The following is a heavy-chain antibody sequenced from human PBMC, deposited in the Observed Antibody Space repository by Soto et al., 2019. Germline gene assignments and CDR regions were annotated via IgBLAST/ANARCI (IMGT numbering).Heavy chain of an antibody. V-gene: IGHV1-69*02. CDR2: IIPILGIA. D-gene: IGHD4-17*01. Sequence: QVQLVQSGAEVKKPGSSVKVSCKASGGTFSSYTINWVRQAPGQGLEWMGRIIPILGIANYAQKLQGRVTITADKSTSTAYMELRSLRSEDTAVYYCARHYGDYNGGYWGQGTLVTVSS. CDR1: GGTFSSYT. J-gene: IGHJ4*02. CDR3: ARHYGDYNGGY.